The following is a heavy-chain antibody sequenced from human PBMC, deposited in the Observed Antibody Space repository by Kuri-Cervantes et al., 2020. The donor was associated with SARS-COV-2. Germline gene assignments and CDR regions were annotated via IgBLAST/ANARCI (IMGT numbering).Heavy chain of an antibody. J-gene: IGHJ4*02. Sequence: ESLKISCTVSGGSISSYYWSWIRQPPGKGLEWVGYIYYSGSTNYNPSLKGRVTISVDTSKNQFSLKLSSVTAADTAVYYCARQRGGFLEWLLYYDYWGQGTLVTVSS. CDR3: ARQRGGFLEWLLYYDY. D-gene: IGHD3-3*01. CDR1: GGSISSYY. V-gene: IGHV4-59*08. CDR2: IYYSGST.